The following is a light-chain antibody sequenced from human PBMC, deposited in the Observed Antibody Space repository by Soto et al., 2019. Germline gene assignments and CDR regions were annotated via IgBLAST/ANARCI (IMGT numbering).Light chain of an antibody. Sequence: DIQMTQSPSSLSASVGDRVTITCQASQDISNYLNWYQQKPGKAPKLLIYAASSLQGGVPSRFSGSGSGTDFTLTISSLQPEDFATYYCQQGSFTLTFGGGTKVDIK. J-gene: IGKJ4*01. CDR3: QQGSFTLT. CDR2: AAS. V-gene: IGKV1-39*01. CDR1: QDISNY.